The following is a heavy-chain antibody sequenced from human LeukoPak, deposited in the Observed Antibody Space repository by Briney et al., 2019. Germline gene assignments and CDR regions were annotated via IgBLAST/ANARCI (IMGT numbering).Heavy chain of an antibody. CDR1: GFTFSSYA. D-gene: IGHD3-16*02. V-gene: IGHV3-23*01. Sequence: PGGSLRLSCAASGFTFSSYAMSWVRQAPGKGLEWVSAISGSGSGGSTYYADSVKGRFTISRDNPKNTLYLQMNSLRAEDTAVYYCAKDDYVWGSYRYIPFDYWGQGTLVTVSS. CDR3: AKDDYVWGSYRYIPFDY. CDR2: ISGSGSGGST. J-gene: IGHJ4*02.